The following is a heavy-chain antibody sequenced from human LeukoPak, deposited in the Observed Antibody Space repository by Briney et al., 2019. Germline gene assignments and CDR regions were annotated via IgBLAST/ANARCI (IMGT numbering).Heavy chain of an antibody. CDR1: GGSFSGYY. J-gene: IGHJ4*02. V-gene: IGHV4-34*01. D-gene: IGHD1-14*01. CDR2: INHSGST. Sequence: SETLSLTCAVYGGSFSGYYWSWIRQPPGKGPEWIGEINHSGSTNYNPSLKSRVTISVDTSKNQFSLKLSSVTAADTAVYYCARGTGDYWGQGTLVTVSS. CDR3: ARGTGDY.